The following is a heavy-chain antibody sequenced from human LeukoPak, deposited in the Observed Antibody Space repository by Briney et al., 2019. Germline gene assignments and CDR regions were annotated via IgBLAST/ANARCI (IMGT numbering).Heavy chain of an antibody. D-gene: IGHD3-22*01. CDR3: AKWFPGNMDV. CDR2: IHTSASTT. J-gene: IGHJ6*02. CDR1: GVTFNRYD. Sequence: GGSLRLSCEASGVTFNRYDFIWVRQAPGKGLEWVSYIHTSASTTYYADSVRGRFSISRDNAKSSLYLQMNSLRAEDTAVYYCAKWFPGNMDVWGQGTTVTVSS. V-gene: IGHV3-48*03.